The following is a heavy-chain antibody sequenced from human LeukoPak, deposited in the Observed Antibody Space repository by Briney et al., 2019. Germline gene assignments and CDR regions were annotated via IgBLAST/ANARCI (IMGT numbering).Heavy chain of an antibody. D-gene: IGHD6-19*01. Sequence: GGSLRLSCAASGFTFSNAWMSWVRQAPGKGLEWVGRIKSKTDGGTTDYAAPVKGRFTISRDDSKNTLYLQMNSLKTEDTAVYYCTTGGAVAHEYYFDYWGQGTLVTVSS. CDR3: TTGGAVAHEYYFDY. CDR2: IKSKTDGGTT. V-gene: IGHV3-15*01. CDR1: GFTFSNAW. J-gene: IGHJ4*02.